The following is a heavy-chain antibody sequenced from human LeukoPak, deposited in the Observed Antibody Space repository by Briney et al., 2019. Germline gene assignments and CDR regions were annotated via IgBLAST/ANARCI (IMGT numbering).Heavy chain of an antibody. J-gene: IGHJ4*02. CDR3: AGHSATRGDGYRGLGY. CDR2: IYPDDSDT. Sequence: GESLKISCKASGYSFPNYWIGWVRQMPGKGLEWMGIIYPDDSDTRYSPSFQGQVTISADKSISTAYLQWSSLKASDTAMYFCAGHSATRGDGYRGLGYWGQGTLVTVSS. CDR1: GYSFPNYW. D-gene: IGHD5-24*01. V-gene: IGHV5-51*01.